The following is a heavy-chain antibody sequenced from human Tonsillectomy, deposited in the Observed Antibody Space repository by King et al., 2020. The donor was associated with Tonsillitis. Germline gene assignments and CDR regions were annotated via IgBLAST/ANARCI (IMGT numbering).Heavy chain of an antibody. V-gene: IGHV3-7*01. CDR2: IKQDGSEK. D-gene: IGHD3-16*01. CDR1: GFTFSSYW. CDR3: ARVQGPSGPGGAGEFDY. J-gene: IGHJ4*02. Sequence: QLVQSGGGLVQPGGSLRLSCAASGFTFSSYWMSWVRQAPGKGLEWVANIKQDGSEKYYVDSVKGRFTISRDNAKNSLYLQMNSLRAEDTAVYYCARVQGPSGPGGAGEFDYWGQGTLVTVSS.